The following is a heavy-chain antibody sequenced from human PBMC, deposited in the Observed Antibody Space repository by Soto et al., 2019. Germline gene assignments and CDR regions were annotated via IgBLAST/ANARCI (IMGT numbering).Heavy chain of an antibody. Sequence: PSETLSLTCAVYGGSFSGSYWSWVRQPPGKGLEWIGEINHRGSTNYNPSLKSRVTISVDTAKNQFSLKLSSVTAADTAVYYCARPVRNGIYYGWGQGTLVTVSS. D-gene: IGHD1-26*01. V-gene: IGHV4-34*01. J-gene: IGHJ4*02. CDR1: GGSFSGSY. CDR3: ARPVRNGIYYG. CDR2: INHRGST.